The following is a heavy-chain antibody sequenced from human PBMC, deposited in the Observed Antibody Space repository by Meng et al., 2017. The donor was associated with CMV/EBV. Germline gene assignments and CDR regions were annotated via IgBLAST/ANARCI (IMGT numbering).Heavy chain of an antibody. V-gene: IGHV3-15*01. Sequence: GESLKISCAASGFTLSNAWMSWVRQAPGKGLEWVGRIKSKTDGGTTDYAAPVKGRFTISRDDSKNTLYLQMDSLRAEDTAVYYCARGNNFDAWGQGTMVTVSS. CDR1: GFTLSNAW. J-gene: IGHJ3*01. CDR2: IKSKTDGGTT. CDR3: ARGNNFDA. D-gene: IGHD2/OR15-2a*01.